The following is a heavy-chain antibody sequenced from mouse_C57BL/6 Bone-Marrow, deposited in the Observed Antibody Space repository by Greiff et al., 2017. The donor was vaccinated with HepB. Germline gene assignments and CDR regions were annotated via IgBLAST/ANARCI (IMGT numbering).Heavy chain of an antibody. CDR3: ARSPSLLFYAMDY. J-gene: IGHJ4*01. D-gene: IGHD1-2*01. Sequence: EVKLVESGAELVRPGSSVKMSCKTSGYTFTSYGINWVKQRPGQGLEWIGYIYIGNGYTEYNEKFKGKATLTSDTSSSTAYMQLSSLTSEDSAIYFCARSPSLLFYAMDYWGQGTSVTVSS. CDR2: IYIGNGYT. V-gene: IGHV1-58*01. CDR1: GYTFTSYG.